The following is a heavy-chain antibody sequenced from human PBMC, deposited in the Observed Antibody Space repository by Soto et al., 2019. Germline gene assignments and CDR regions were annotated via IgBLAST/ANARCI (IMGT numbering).Heavy chain of an antibody. V-gene: IGHV3-15*07. J-gene: IGHJ5*02. D-gene: IGHD1-7*01. CDR1: GITFSNAW. Sequence: GGSLRLSCAASGITFSNAWMNWVRQAPGKGLEWVGRTNSKTDGGTTDYAAPVKGRFTISRDDSKNTLYLQMNSLKTEDTAMYYCTILGEVTGTTLLFDPWGQGTLVIVS. CDR2: TNSKTDGGTT. CDR3: TILGEVTGTTLLFDP.